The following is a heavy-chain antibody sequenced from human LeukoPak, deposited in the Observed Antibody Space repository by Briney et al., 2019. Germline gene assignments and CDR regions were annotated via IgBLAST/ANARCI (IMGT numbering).Heavy chain of an antibody. J-gene: IGHJ4*02. V-gene: IGHV4-59*11. D-gene: IGHD3-9*01. CDR3: AGGDYDILIGDLDYFDY. CDR1: GGSISSHY. Sequence: PSETLSLTCAVSGGSISSHYWSWIRHPPGKGLEWIGYIYYSGSTNYNPYLQSRATKSVDTSKNQFYLKLSSVAAAETAVYYCAGGDYDILIGDLDYFDYWGEGTLVTVSS. CDR2: IYYSGST.